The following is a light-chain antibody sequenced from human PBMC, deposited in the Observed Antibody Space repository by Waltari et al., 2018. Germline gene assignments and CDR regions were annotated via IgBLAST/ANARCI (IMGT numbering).Light chain of an antibody. J-gene: IGKJ2*01. V-gene: IGKV3-20*01. CDR3: QQYGSSIMYT. CDR2: GAS. Sequence: VLTQSPGTLSLSPGESATISCRASQSLTRRYLAWYQQKTGQATRLVIYGASSRAAGIPDRFRGSGSVTDFTLTISRLEPEDVAVYYCQQYGSSIMYTFGQGTKLEIK. CDR1: QSLTRRY.